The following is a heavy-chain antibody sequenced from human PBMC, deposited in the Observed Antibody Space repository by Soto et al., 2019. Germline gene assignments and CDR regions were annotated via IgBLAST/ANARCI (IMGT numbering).Heavy chain of an antibody. Sequence: TSETLSLTCTVSGGSINNYYWSWIRQPPGKRLEWIGYIYYTGSTNYNPSLESRVTISVDPSKNQFSLKLSSVTAADTAIYYCGRVNVIAAVGTPFDYWGQGTLVTVSS. CDR2: IYYTGST. D-gene: IGHD6-13*01. CDR1: GGSINNYY. V-gene: IGHV4-59*01. CDR3: GRVNVIAAVGTPFDY. J-gene: IGHJ4*02.